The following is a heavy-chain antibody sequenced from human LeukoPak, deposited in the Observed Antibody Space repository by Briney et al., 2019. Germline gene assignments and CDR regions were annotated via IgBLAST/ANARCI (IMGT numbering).Heavy chain of an antibody. V-gene: IGHV3-33*03. D-gene: IGHD1-26*01. J-gene: IGHJ4*02. CDR2: IWFDGKNQ. CDR3: VKDSPPRYSGSPPAY. Sequence: PGRSLRLSCAASGFILNSYGMHWVRQAPGKGLEWVADIWFDGKNQHFADSVRGRFAISRDNSKNTVYLQMNSLRADDTAVYYCVKDSPPRYSGSPPAYWGQGTLVTVSS. CDR1: GFILNSYG.